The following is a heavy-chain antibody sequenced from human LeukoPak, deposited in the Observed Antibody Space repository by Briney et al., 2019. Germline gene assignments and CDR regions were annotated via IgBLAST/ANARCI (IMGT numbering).Heavy chain of an antibody. CDR2: IYHSGST. V-gene: IGHV4-4*02. CDR1: GGSISSSNW. Sequence: PSETLSLTCAVSGGSISSSNWWSWVRQPPGKGLEWIGEIYHSGSTNHNPSLKSRVTISVDKSKNQFSLKLSSVTAADTAVYYCASFCGGDCYYNWFDPWGQGTLVTVSS. CDR3: ASFCGGDCYYNWFDP. D-gene: IGHD2-21*02. J-gene: IGHJ5*02.